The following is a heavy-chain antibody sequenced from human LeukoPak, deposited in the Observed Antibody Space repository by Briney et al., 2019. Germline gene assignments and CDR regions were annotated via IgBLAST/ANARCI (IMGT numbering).Heavy chain of an antibody. J-gene: IGHJ4*02. Sequence: ASVKVSCKASGYTFTSYGISWVRQAPGQGLEWMGWISAYNGNTNYAQKLQGRATMTTDTSTSTAYMELRSLRSDDTAVCYCARDRDIVVVPAATPGDYWGQGTLVTVSS. CDR1: GYTFTSYG. D-gene: IGHD2-2*01. CDR3: ARDRDIVVVPAATPGDY. V-gene: IGHV1-18*01. CDR2: ISAYNGNT.